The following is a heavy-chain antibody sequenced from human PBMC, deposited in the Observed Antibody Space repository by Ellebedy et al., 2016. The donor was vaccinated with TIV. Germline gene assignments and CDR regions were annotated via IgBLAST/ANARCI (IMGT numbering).Heavy chain of an antibody. CDR3: AREPPGATSGFYY. V-gene: IGHV1-46*01. D-gene: IGHD1-26*01. CDR2: INTSGGDT. CDR1: GYTFTRYY. Sequence: ASVKVSCKASGYTFTRYYIHWVRQAPGQGLEWMGMINTSGGDTNRPQKFQGRVTMTRDTSTSTVYMEITSLRAEDTAMYYCAREPPGATSGFYYWGQGTLVTVSA. J-gene: IGHJ4*02.